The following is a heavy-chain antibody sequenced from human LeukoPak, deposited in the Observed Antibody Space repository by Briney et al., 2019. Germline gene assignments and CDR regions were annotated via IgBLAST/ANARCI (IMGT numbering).Heavy chain of an antibody. CDR2: ISSSSSYI. J-gene: IGHJ4*02. V-gene: IGHV3-21*01. D-gene: IGHD3-10*01. Sequence: PGGSLRLSCAASGFTFSSYSMNWVRQAPGKGLEWDSSISSSSSYIYYADSVKGRFTISRDNAKNSLYLQMNSLRAEDTAVYYCARLYMVRGVIRPFDYWGQGTPVTVSS. CDR1: GFTFSSYS. CDR3: ARLYMVRGVIRPFDY.